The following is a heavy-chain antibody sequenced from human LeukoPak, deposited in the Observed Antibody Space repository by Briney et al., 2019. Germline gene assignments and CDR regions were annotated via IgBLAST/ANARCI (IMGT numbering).Heavy chain of an antibody. V-gene: IGHV3-23*01. CDR2: ISGSGGST. CDR3: AKGTTMIVVVITFDY. CDR1: GFTYSIYA. J-gene: IGHJ4*02. Sequence: PGGSLRLSCAASGFTYSIYAMSWVRQAPGKGVEWVSAISGSGGSTYYADSVKGRFTISRDNSKNTLYLQMNSLRAEDTAVYYCAKGTTMIVVVITFDYWGQGTLVTVSS. D-gene: IGHD3-22*01.